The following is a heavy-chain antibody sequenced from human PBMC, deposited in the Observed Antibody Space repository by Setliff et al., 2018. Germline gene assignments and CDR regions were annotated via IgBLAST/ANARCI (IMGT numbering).Heavy chain of an antibody. Sequence: ASVKVSCKASGYTFPGYYMHWVRQAPGQGLEWMGWINPNSGGTNYAQKFQGWVTMTRDTSISTAYMELSRLRSDDTAVYYCARSDHLVVDGFDVWGQGTMVTVSS. CDR3: ARSDHLVVDGFDV. CDR2: INPNSGGT. D-gene: IGHD3-16*01. J-gene: IGHJ3*01. CDR1: GYTFPGYY. V-gene: IGHV1-2*04.